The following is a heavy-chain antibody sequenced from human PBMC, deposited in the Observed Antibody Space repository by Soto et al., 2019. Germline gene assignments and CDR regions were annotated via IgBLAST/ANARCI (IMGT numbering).Heavy chain of an antibody. CDR3: AAEYQASYYYMDA. V-gene: IGHV3-23*01. D-gene: IGHD6-6*01. CDR1: GFTFSSYA. CDR2: ISGSGGST. Sequence: EVQLLESGGGLVQPGGSLRLSCAASGFTFSSYAMSWVRQAPGKGLEWVSAISGSGGSTYYADSVKGRFTISRDNSKKTLYLQMNSLRAEVTAVYYCAAEYQASYYYMDAWGKGTTVTVSS. J-gene: IGHJ6*03.